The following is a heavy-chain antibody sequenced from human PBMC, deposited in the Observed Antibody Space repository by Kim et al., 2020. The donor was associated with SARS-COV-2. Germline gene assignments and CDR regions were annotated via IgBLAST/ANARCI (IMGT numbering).Heavy chain of an antibody. CDR2: ISSSSSTI. V-gene: IGHV3-48*04. CDR1: GFTFSSYS. CDR3: ARDNPYSSSWYGGGYYYYGMDV. J-gene: IGHJ6*02. D-gene: IGHD6-13*01. Sequence: GGSLRLSCAASGFTFSSYSMNWVRQAPGKGLEWVSYISSSSSTIYYADSVKGRFTISRDNAKNSLYLQMNSLRAEDTAVYYCARDNPYSSSWYGGGYYYYGMDVWGQGTTVTVSS.